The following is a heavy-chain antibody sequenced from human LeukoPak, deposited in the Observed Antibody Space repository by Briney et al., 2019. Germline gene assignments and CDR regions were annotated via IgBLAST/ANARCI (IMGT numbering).Heavy chain of an antibody. CDR3: ARAPGVPADPFDC. D-gene: IGHD2-2*01. CDR2: INPNSGGT. CDR1: GYTFTGYY. V-gene: IGHV1-2*02. J-gene: IGHJ4*02. Sequence: ASVKVSCKASGYTFTGYYMYWVRQAPGQGLEWMGWINPNSGGTNYAQKFQSRVTMTKDTSISTAYMELSSLRSDDTAVYYCARAPGVPADPFDCWGQGTLVTVSS.